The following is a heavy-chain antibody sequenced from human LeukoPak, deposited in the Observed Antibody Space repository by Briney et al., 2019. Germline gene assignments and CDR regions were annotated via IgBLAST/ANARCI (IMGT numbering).Heavy chain of an antibody. J-gene: IGHJ6*01. CDR3: VSYHGSGIHYHYSMDV. V-gene: IGHV3-74*01. CDR1: GFTFSDYY. D-gene: IGHD3-10*01. Sequence: GGSLSLSCAASGFTFSDYYMSWICNAPGQGLVRISRINGDGSSTSYADSVNSRFTISICRDSGKNTMYLQMNSRRGEGTAVYYCVSYHGSGIHYHYSMDVWGQGTTVTVSS. CDR2: INGDGSST.